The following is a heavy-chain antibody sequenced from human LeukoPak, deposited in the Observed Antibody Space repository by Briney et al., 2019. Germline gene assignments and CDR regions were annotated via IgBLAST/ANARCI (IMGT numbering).Heavy chain of an antibody. CDR3: AGSPGIAAAGAYSWFDP. CDR1: GFNFSDYY. Sequence: GGALRLSCAASGFNFSDYYMGWIRQAPGKGLEGVSYFSSSSSYINYADSVKGRFTISRDNAKNSLYLQMNSLRAEDTAVYYCAGSPGIAAAGAYSWFDPWGQGTLVTVSS. D-gene: IGHD6-13*01. V-gene: IGHV3-11*06. J-gene: IGHJ5*02. CDR2: FSSSSSYI.